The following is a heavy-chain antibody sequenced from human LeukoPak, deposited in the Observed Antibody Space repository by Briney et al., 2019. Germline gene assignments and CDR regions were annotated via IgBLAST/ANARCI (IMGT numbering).Heavy chain of an antibody. V-gene: IGHV3-21*01. D-gene: IGHD6-19*01. CDR2: ISSSSNYI. J-gene: IGHJ5*02. CDR3: ARDPSSGWYLKGWFDP. CDR1: GFTFSSYW. Sequence: GGSLRLSCAASGFTFSSYWMSWVRQAPGKGLEWVSSISSSSNYIYYADSVKGRFTISRDNAKNSLYLQMNSLRAEDTAVYYCARDPSSGWYLKGWFDPWGQGTLVTVSS.